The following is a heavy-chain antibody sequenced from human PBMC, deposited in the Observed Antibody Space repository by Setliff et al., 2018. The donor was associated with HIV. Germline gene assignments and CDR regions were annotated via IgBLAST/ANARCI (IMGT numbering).Heavy chain of an antibody. D-gene: IGHD1-26*01. J-gene: IGHJ6*02. CDR3: AAGTNGESFSKFYYGMDV. CDR2: IVVGSGST. V-gene: IGHV1-58*02. Sequence: GASVKVSCKASGFTFSSSAMQRVRQARGQRLEWIGCIVVGSGSTNYAQKFQERVTITRDMSTTTAYMELSSLRSEDTVVYYCAAGTNGESFSKFYYGMDVWGQGTTVTVS. CDR1: GFTFSSSA.